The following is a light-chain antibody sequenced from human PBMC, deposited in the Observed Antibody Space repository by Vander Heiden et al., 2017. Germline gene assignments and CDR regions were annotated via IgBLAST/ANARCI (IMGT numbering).Light chain of an antibody. CDR1: QSISSY. Sequence: DIQMTQSPSSLSASVGDRVTITCRASQSISSYLNWYQHKPGKAPKLLIYAASSLQSGVPSRFSGSGSGTDSTLTISSLQPEEFATYYCQQSYSTPYTFGQGTKLEI. CDR3: QQSYSTPYT. V-gene: IGKV1-39*01. J-gene: IGKJ2*01. CDR2: AAS.